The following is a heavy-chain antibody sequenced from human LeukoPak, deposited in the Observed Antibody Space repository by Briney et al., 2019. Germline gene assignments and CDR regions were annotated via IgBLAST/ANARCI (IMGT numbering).Heavy chain of an antibody. V-gene: IGHV1-2*04. Sequence: ASVKVSCKASGYTFTGYYMHWVRQAPGQGLEWMGWINPNSGGTNYAQKFQGWVTMTRDTSISTAYMELSRLRSDDTAVYYCARSGGDDILTGYGNWFDPWGQGTLVTVPS. J-gene: IGHJ5*02. CDR2: INPNSGGT. CDR3: ARSGGDDILTGYGNWFDP. CDR1: GYTFTGYY. D-gene: IGHD3-9*01.